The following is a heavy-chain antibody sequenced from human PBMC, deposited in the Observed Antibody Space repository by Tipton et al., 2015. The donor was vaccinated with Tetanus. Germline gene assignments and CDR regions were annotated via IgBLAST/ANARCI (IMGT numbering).Heavy chain of an antibody. CDR2: SWYDGTDK. D-gene: IGHD2-15*01. J-gene: IGHJ4*02. CDR3: AREADCSGGSCFSGDFDN. Sequence: LRLSCAASGFIFSSYGIHWVRQAPGKGLEWVAVSWYDGTDKYYADSVKGRFTISRDNSKNTLYLQMNSLRAEDTAVYCCAREADCSGGSCFSGDFDNWGQGTKVTGSS. CDR1: GFIFSSYG. V-gene: IGHV3-33*01.